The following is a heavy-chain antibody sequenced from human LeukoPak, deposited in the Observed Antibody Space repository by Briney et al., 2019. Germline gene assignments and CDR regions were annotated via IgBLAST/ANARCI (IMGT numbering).Heavy chain of an antibody. CDR3: ARETGYNWNDEGYFDY. V-gene: IGHV1-69*13. D-gene: IGHD1-1*01. J-gene: IGHJ4*02. CDR1: GGTFSSYA. Sequence: GASVKVSCQASGGTFSSYAISWVRQAPGQGLEWMGGIIPIFGTANYAQKFQGRVTITADESTSTAYMELSSLRSEDTAVYYCARETGYNWNDEGYFDYWGQGTLVTVSS. CDR2: IIPIFGTA.